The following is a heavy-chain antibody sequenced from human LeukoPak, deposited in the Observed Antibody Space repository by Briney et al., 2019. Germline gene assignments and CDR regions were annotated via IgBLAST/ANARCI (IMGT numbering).Heavy chain of an antibody. V-gene: IGHV1-2*02. J-gene: IGHJ6*03. Sequence: GASVKVSCKPSGYTFTDYYIHWVRQAPGQGLEWMGWINPNIGDTNYAQMFQGRVTMTRDTSISTAYMELRSLGSDDTAVYYCARAYYYYYMDVWGNGTTVTISS. CDR3: ARAYYYYYMDV. CDR1: GYTFTDYY. CDR2: INPNIGDT.